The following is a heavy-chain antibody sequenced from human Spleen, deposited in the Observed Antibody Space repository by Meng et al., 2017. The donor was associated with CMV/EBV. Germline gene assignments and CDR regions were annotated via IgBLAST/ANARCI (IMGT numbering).Heavy chain of an antibody. CDR1: GYSFPSYY. V-gene: IGHV1-46*01. CDR3: ARIWHYDFSSGTGGGFDP. Sequence: ASVKVSCKASGYSFPSYYIHWVRQAPGQRLEWMGVINPISADTTYAQNFQGRVTMTRDTSTSTVYMDLSSLRSEDTAMYYCARIWHYDFSSGTGGGFDPWGQGTLVTVS. J-gene: IGHJ5*02. D-gene: IGHD3-3*01. CDR2: INPISADT.